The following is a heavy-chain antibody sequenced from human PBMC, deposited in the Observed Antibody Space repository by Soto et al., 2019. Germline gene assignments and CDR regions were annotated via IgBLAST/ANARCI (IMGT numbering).Heavy chain of an antibody. CDR2: IYYSGST. D-gene: IGHD6-19*01. J-gene: IGHJ4*02. CDR3: ARWAAVAEAIDY. V-gene: IGHV4-31*03. Sequence: SETLSLTCTVSGDSISSGAYYWSWIRQHPGKGLEWIGYIYYSGSTYYNPSLESRVTMSVDTSKNHFSLKLSSVTAADTAVYYCARWAAVAEAIDYWGKGTLVTVSS. CDR1: GDSISSGAYY.